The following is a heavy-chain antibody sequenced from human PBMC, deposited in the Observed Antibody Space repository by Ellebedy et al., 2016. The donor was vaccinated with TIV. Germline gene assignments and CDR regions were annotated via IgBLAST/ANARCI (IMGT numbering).Heavy chain of an antibody. V-gene: IGHV3-23*01. D-gene: IGHD3-22*01. CDR2: ISGSGGST. CDR3: AKDSWTRYDSSGYYYGWFDP. J-gene: IGHJ5*02. CDR1: GFTFSSYA. Sequence: GGSLRLXXAASGFTFSSYAMSWVRQAPGKGLEWVSAISGSGGSTYYADFVKGRFTISRDNSKNTLYLQMNSLRAEDTAVYYCAKDSWTRYDSSGYYYGWFDPWGQGTLVTVSS.